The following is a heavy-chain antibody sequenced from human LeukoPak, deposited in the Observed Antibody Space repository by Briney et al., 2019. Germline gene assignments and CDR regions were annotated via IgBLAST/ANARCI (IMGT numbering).Heavy chain of an antibody. CDR3: TRSPSLGGSYWGFDY. CDR1: GFTFSTYW. V-gene: IGHV3-74*01. J-gene: IGHJ4*02. Sequence: QTGGSLRLSCAASGFTFSTYWMHWVRQAPGKGLVWVSRLSPDGRSSIYADSVKGRFTVSRDNAKNTLYLQMNSLRADDTAVYYCTRSPSLGGSYWGFDYWGQGTLLTVSS. D-gene: IGHD1-26*01. CDR2: LSPDGRSS.